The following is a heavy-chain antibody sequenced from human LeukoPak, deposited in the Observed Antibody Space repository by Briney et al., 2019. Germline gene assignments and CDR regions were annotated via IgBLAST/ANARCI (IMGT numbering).Heavy chain of an antibody. D-gene: IGHD2-15*01. CDR1: GFTFSNAW. Sequence: GGSLRLSCAASGFTFSNAWMSWVRQAPGKGLEWVGRIKSKTDGGTTDYAAPVKGRFTISRDDSKNTLYLQMNSLKTEDTAVYYCTASTTPDIVVVVAASAFDIWGQGTMVTVSS. J-gene: IGHJ3*02. CDR3: TASTTPDIVVVVAASAFDI. V-gene: IGHV3-15*01. CDR2: IKSKTDGGTT.